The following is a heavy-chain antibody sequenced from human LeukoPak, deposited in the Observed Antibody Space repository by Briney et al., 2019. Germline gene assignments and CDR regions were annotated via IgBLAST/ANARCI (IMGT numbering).Heavy chain of an antibody. Sequence: PGGSLRLSCAASGFTFSSFDMHWVRQPTGPGLEAFSTIGTASDTYYPGSVEGRFTLSRDNAKNSLYLQMNSLTAGDTAVYYCARGPPRGKYYYMDVWGKGTTVTVSS. CDR3: ARGPPRGKYYYMDV. CDR1: GFTFSSFD. D-gene: IGHD1-1*01. CDR2: IGTASDT. J-gene: IGHJ6*03. V-gene: IGHV3-13*01.